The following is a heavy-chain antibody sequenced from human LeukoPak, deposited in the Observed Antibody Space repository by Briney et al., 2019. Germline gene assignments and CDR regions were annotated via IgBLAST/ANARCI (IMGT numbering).Heavy chain of an antibody. CDR2: IYYSGST. CDR1: GGSITSSSHY. V-gene: IGHV4-39*01. Sequence: SETLSLTCTVSGGSITSSSHYWGWILQPPGKGLQWIGIIYYSGSTYYNPSLESRFPISVPRSKNQFSRKVTSVTAADTVFDYCARRGASSSEEYWGQGTLVIVSS. CDR3: ARRGASSSEEY. J-gene: IGHJ4*02. D-gene: IGHD6-6*01.